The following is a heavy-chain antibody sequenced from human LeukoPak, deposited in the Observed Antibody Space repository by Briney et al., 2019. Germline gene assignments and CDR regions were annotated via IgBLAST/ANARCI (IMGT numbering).Heavy chain of an antibody. CDR1: GFTFSNYA. Sequence: PGGSLRLSCAASGFTFSNYATSWVRQAPGKGLEWVSDVSGTGGSTYYADSVKGRFTISRDNSKNTLYLQMNSLRPEDTAVYYCAKGHSGYSYGYFIRWGQGTLVTVSS. D-gene: IGHD5-18*01. J-gene: IGHJ4*02. V-gene: IGHV3-23*01. CDR2: VSGTGGST. CDR3: AKGHSGYSYGYFIR.